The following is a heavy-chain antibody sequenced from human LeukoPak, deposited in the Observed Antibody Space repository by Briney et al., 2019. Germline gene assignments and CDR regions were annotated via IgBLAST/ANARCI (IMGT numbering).Heavy chain of an antibody. V-gene: IGHV3-48*01. J-gene: IGHJ5*02. CDR3: VRDGWFGDFNWFDP. D-gene: IGHD3-10*01. CDR1: GFTFSSYS. Sequence: GGSLRLSCAASGFTFSSYSMNWGRQAPGKGLEWVSYISSASNTIYYADSVKGRFTISRDNAKNSLYLQMNSLRAEDTAMYYCVRDGWFGDFNWFDPWGQGTLVTVSS. CDR2: ISSASNTI.